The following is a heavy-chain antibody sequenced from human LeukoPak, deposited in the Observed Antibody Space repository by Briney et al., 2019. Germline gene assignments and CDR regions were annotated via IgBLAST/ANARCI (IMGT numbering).Heavy chain of an antibody. CDR3: ARDLGNGDYFDY. V-gene: IGHV3-48*01. Sequence: QTGASLRLSCAASGFTFSRYNMNWVRQAPGKGLEWVSYISSSGSTINYADSVKGRFTISRDNAKNSLYLQMNSLIAEDTAVYYCARDLGNGDYFDYWGQGTLVTVSS. CDR1: GFTFSRYN. CDR2: ISSSGSTI. D-gene: IGHD2-8*01. J-gene: IGHJ4*02.